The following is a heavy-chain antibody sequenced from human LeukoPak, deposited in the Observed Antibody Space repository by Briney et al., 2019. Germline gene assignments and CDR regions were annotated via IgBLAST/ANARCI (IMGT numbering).Heavy chain of an antibody. CDR3: ASMTTAMFSRPYYYGMDV. Sequence: ASVKVSCKTSGYTFTGYYIHWVRQAPGQRLEWMGWINAGNGNTKYSQKFQGRVTITRDTSASTAYMELSSLRSEDTAVYYCASMTTAMFSRPYYYGMDVWGQGTTVTFSS. J-gene: IGHJ6*02. V-gene: IGHV1-3*01. D-gene: IGHD5-18*01. CDR1: GYTFTGYY. CDR2: INAGNGNT.